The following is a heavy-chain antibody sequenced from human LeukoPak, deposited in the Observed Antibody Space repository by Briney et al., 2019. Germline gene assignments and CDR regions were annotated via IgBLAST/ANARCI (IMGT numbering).Heavy chain of an antibody. CDR3: ARLWDSSSSLDY. V-gene: IGHV4-59*08. CDR1: GGSISSYY. J-gene: IGHJ4*02. D-gene: IGHD6-6*01. Sequence: PSETLSLTCTVCGGSISSYYWTCLRQPPGKGLGLEWIGYIYYSGGTNYNPSLKSRVTISIDTSKNQVSLKLSSVTAADTAVYYCARLWDSSSSLDYWGQGTLVTVSS. CDR2: IYYSGGT.